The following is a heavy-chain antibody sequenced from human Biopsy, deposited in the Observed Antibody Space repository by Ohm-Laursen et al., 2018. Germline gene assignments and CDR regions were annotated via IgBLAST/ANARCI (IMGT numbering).Heavy chain of an antibody. CDR2: ITQSGST. V-gene: IGHV4-34*01. D-gene: IGHD6-13*01. J-gene: IGHJ6*02. CDR1: GGSFNGYF. Sequence: SDTLSLTCAVYGGSFNGYFWSWIRQPPGKGLEWIGDITQSGSTNYSSSLKSRVTISVDTAKKQFSLSLRSVTAADTAVYYCARVPLPGIGAAYQGRFLYGMDVWGQGTTVSVSS. CDR3: ARVPLPGIGAAYQGRFLYGMDV.